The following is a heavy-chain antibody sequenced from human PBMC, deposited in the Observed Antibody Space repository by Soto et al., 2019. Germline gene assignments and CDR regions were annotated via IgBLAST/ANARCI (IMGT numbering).Heavy chain of an antibody. V-gene: IGHV3-33*01. J-gene: IGHJ4*02. D-gene: IGHD3-22*01. Sequence: QVQLVASGGGVVQPGRSLRLSCAASGFTFSSYGMHWVRQAPGKGLEWVAVIWYDGSNKYYADSVKGRFTISRDNSKNTLYLQMNSLRAEDTAVYYCARDSPYDSSGYCIDYWGQGTLVTVSS. CDR1: GFTFSSYG. CDR3: ARDSPYDSSGYCIDY. CDR2: IWYDGSNK.